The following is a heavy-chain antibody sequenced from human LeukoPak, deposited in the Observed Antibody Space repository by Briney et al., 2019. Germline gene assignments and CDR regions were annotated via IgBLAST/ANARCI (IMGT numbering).Heavy chain of an antibody. Sequence: LETLCLTCTVSGGSISSSSYYWGWIRQPPGKGLEWIGSIYYSGSTYYNPSLKSRVTISVDTSKNQFSLKLSSVTAADTAVYYCARIVGASDYWGQGALGTVSS. CDR1: GGSISSSSYY. CDR2: IYYSGST. V-gene: IGHV4-39*01. D-gene: IGHD1-26*01. J-gene: IGHJ4*02. CDR3: ARIVGASDY.